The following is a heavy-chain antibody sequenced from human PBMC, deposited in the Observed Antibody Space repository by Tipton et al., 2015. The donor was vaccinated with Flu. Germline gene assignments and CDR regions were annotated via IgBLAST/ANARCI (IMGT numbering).Heavy chain of an antibody. V-gene: IGHV4-34*01. J-gene: IGHJ5*02. CDR1: GGSFSGYY. CDR2: INHSGNT. D-gene: IGHD4-11*01. CDR3: ARRDFSNYVSDPKNWFDP. Sequence: TLSLTCAVYGGSFSGYYWSWIRQSPGKGLEWIGEINHSGNTNYNPSLKSRVTISVDTSKNQFSLRVKSVTAADTAVYYCARRDFSNYVSDPKNWFDPWGQGTLVTVSS.